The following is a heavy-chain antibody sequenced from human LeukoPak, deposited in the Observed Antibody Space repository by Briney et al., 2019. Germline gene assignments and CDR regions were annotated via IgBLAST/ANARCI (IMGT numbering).Heavy chain of an antibody. CDR1: GFTFSSYS. D-gene: IGHD1-26*01. Sequence: GGSLRLSCAASGFTFSSYSMNWVRQAPGKGLEWVSSISSSSSYIYYADSVKGRFTISGDNAKNSLYLQMNSLRAEDTAVYYCARCLGATRCAFDIWGQGTMVTVSS. CDR2: ISSSSSYI. J-gene: IGHJ3*02. V-gene: IGHV3-21*01. CDR3: ARCLGATRCAFDI.